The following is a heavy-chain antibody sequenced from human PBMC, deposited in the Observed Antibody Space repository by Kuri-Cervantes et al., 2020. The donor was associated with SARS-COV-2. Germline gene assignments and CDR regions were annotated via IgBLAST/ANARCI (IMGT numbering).Heavy chain of an antibody. V-gene: IGHV4-34*01. Sequence: GSLRLSCAVYGGSFSDYYWSWIRQPPGKGLEWIGEINHSGSTNYNPSLKSRVTISVDTSKNQFSLKLSSVTAADTAVYYCARGTYCSSTSCYTRGGRYNWFDPWGQGTLVTVSS. CDR2: INHSGST. CDR3: ARGTYCSSTSCYTRGGRYNWFDP. J-gene: IGHJ5*02. D-gene: IGHD2-2*02. CDR1: GGSFSDYY.